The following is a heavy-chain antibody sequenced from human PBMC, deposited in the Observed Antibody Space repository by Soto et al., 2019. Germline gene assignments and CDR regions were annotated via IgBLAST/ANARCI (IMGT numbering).Heavy chain of an antibody. CDR1: GGTFSSYA. CDR2: IIPIFGTA. D-gene: IGHD2-2*01. CDR3: AGDRCISPSCYYQDGMDV. J-gene: IGHJ6*02. V-gene: IGHV1-69*12. Sequence: QVQLVQSGAEVKKPGSSVKVSCKASGGTFSSYAISWVRQAPGQGLEWMGGIIPIFGTANYAQKFQGRVTITADESTSTAYMELSSRRSEDTAVYYGAGDRCISPSCYYQDGMDVWGQGATVTVSS.